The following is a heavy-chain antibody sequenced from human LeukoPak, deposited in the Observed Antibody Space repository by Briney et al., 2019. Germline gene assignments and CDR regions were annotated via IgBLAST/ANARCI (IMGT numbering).Heavy chain of an antibody. CDR3: ARGEGGYGSGLHKP. J-gene: IGHJ4*02. CDR2: IDYSGST. Sequence: SETLSLTCSVSGGSIYSYFWSWIRQPPGKGLEWIGYIDYSGSTNYNPALKGRVTFSLDTSKNQVSLKLTSVTAADTAVYFCARGEGGYGSGLHKPWGQGILVTVSS. V-gene: IGHV4-59*01. D-gene: IGHD3-10*01. CDR1: GGSIYSYF.